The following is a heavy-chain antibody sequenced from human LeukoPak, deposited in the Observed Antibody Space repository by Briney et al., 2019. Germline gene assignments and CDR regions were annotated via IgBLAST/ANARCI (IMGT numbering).Heavy chain of an antibody. V-gene: IGHV1-8*01. D-gene: IGHD1-7*01. Sequence: ASVKVSCKASGYTFTSYDINWVRQATGQGLEWMGWMNPNSGNTGYAQKFQGRVTMTRNTSISTAYMELSGLRAEDTAVYYCARPILTGTTDYWGQGTLVTVSS. J-gene: IGHJ4*02. CDR1: GYTFTSYD. CDR3: ARPILTGTTDY. CDR2: MNPNSGNT.